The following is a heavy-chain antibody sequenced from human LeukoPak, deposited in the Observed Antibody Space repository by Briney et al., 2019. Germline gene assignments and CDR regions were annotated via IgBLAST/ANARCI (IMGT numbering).Heavy chain of an antibody. CDR1: GFTFSDYS. J-gene: IGHJ5*02. Sequence: KSGGSLRLSCAASGFTFSDYSMNWARQAPGKGLEWVSTITSTSSYIYYGDSVKGLFTVSRENAKNSLYLQMNSLRAEDTAVYYCARGGARIGPMPGFDPWGQGTLVTVSS. V-gene: IGHV3-21*01. CDR3: ARGGARIGPMPGFDP. CDR2: ITSTSSYI. D-gene: IGHD3-22*01.